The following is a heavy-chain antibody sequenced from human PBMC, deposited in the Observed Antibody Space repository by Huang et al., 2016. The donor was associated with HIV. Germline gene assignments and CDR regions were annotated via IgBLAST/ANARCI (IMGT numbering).Heavy chain of an antibody. CDR1: GFSFSSYA. Sequence: VESGGGSARSGGSLRLSCAASGFSFSSYAMGWVRQAPGKGLEWVSSISGSGGNTYYADSVKGRFTISRNNFDKNTVYLQMNNLKAADSGIYYCAKDFRVAAPYYFDLWGQGTPVSVSS. CDR3: AKDFRVAAPYYFDL. D-gene: IGHD3-3*01. V-gene: IGHV3-23*04. J-gene: IGHJ4*02. CDR2: ISGSGGNT.